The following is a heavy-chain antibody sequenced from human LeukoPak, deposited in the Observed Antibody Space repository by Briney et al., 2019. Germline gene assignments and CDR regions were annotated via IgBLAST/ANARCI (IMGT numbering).Heavy chain of an antibody. CDR2: ISGSGGST. J-gene: IGHJ4*02. D-gene: IGHD3-10*01. CDR1: GLTFSSYA. Sequence: GGSLRLSCAASGLTFSSYAMSLVRQAPGKGLEWVSAISGSGGSTYYADSVKGRFTISRDNSKNTLYLQMNSLRAEDTAVYYCAKLIGGMARSYFDYWGQGTLVTVSS. V-gene: IGHV3-23*01. CDR3: AKLIGGMARSYFDY.